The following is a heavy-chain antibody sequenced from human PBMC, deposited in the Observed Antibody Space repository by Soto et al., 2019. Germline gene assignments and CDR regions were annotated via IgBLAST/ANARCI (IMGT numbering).Heavy chain of an antibody. Sequence: ASVKVSCKASGYTFTNYGITWARQAPGQGLEWMGWINAYNGNTNYAQKVQGRVSMSTDTSTSTAYLELRSLRSDDTAVYYCARGPESRSTAYFDYWGQGTLVTVSS. J-gene: IGHJ4*02. V-gene: IGHV1-18*01. D-gene: IGHD1-26*01. CDR1: GYTFTNYG. CDR3: ARGPESRSTAYFDY. CDR2: INAYNGNT.